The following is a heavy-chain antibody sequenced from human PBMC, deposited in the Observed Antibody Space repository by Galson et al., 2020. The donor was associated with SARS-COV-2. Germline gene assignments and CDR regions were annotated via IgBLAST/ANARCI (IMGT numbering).Heavy chain of an antibody. CDR3: ARDYGTGRGLRSPFDY. Sequence: ASETLSLTCAVSGYSISSGYFWVWIRQPPGKGLEWIGSIYHGGSLYYNTSLKNRVTISVDKSKNQFSLSLSSVTAADTAVYYCARDYGTGRGLRSPFDYWGQGTLVTVSS. CDR1: GYSISSGYF. CDR2: IYHGGSL. D-gene: IGHD3-10*01. V-gene: IGHV4-38-2*02. J-gene: IGHJ4*02.